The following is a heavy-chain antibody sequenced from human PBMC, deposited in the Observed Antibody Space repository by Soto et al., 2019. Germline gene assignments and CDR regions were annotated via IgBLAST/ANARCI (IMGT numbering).Heavy chain of an antibody. CDR1: GDSIGTTHSY. CDR3: ARAARLDY. Sequence: SETLSLTCTVSGDSIGTTHSYWAWIRQPPGKGLEWIGNIYYSGSTYYNPSLKSRVIISVDTSKNQFSLKLSSVTAADTAVYYCARAARLDYWGQGTLVTVS. CDR2: IYYSGST. V-gene: IGHV4-30-4*08. D-gene: IGHD6-6*01. J-gene: IGHJ4*02.